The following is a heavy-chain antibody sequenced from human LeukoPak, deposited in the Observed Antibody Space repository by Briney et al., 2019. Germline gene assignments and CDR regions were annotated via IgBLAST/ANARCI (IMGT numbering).Heavy chain of an antibody. CDR1: GGSISSGDYY. J-gene: IGHJ4*02. V-gene: IGHV4-39*01. D-gene: IGHD1-14*01. Sequence: SETLSLTCTVTGGSISSGDYYWSWLRQPPGKGLEWIASIYSGGMTFYSPSLKSRLTISADTSRNHFSLRLSSVTAADTALYFCARHFHHPTAYFDSWGQGSLVTVSS. CDR2: IYSGGMT. CDR3: ARHFHHPTAYFDS.